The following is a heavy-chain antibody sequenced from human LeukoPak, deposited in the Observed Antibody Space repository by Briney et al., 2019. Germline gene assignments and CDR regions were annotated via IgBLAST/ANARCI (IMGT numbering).Heavy chain of an antibody. Sequence: GASVKVSCKASGYTFTSYGISWVRQAPGQGLEWMGWISAYNGNTNYAQKLQGRVTMTTDTSTSTAYMELRSLRSDDTAVYYCARFTYYYDSSGYFLDYWGQGTLVTASS. D-gene: IGHD3-22*01. CDR1: GYTFTSYG. CDR2: ISAYNGNT. J-gene: IGHJ4*02. V-gene: IGHV1-18*01. CDR3: ARFTYYYDSSGYFLDY.